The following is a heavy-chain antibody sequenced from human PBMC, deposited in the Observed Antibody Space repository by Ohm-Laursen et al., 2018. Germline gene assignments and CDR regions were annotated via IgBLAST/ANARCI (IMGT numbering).Heavy chain of an antibody. D-gene: IGHD6-13*01. V-gene: IGHV4-59*07. CDR3: ASSGSPSRAWYSFDS. Sequence: SDTLSLTCTVSGASINSHHWSFIRQPPGKGLEWIAFVYYSGSTYYNPSLKSRVSMSADTSNNQFSLQLRYVTAADTAVYYCASSGSPSRAWYSFDSWGQGTLVTVSS. J-gene: IGHJ4*02. CDR1: GASINSHH. CDR2: VYYSGST.